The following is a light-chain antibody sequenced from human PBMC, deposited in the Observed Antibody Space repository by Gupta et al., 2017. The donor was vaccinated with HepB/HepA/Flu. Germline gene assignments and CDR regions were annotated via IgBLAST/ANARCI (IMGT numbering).Light chain of an antibody. Sequence: DIQMTQSPSSLSASVGDRVTITCRASQGIRDDLSWYQQKPGRAPKHLIYTASSLQNGVPSRFSGSGSGTEFTLTISSLQPEDSATYYCLQHNGYPLTFGQGTRLEI. V-gene: IGKV1-17*01. J-gene: IGKJ5*01. CDR3: LQHNGYPLT. CDR1: QGIRDD. CDR2: TAS.